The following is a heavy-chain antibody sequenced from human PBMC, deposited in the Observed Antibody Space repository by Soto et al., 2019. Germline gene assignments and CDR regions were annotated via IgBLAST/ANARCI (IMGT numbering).Heavy chain of an antibody. D-gene: IGHD3-22*01. Sequence: QVQLQESGPGLVKPSQTLSLTCTVSGGSISSGDYYWRWIRQPPGKGLGGIGYIYYSGSTYYNPSLKSRVTISVDTSKNQFSLKLSSVTAADTAVYYCARGDGYYDSSSYNWFDPWGQGTLVTVSS. CDR2: IYYSGST. V-gene: IGHV4-30-4*01. CDR3: ARGDGYYDSSSYNWFDP. CDR1: GGSISSGDYY. J-gene: IGHJ5*02.